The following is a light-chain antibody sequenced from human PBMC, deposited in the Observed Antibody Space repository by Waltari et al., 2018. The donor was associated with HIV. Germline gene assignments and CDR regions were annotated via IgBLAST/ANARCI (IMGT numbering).Light chain of an antibody. CDR1: SSDVGVYDF. CDR2: NVS. CDR3: CSYAGSYSYV. V-gene: IGLV2-11*01. J-gene: IGLJ1*01. Sequence: QSALTQPRSLSGSPGQSVTISCTGSSSDVGVYDFVSWYQHYPGKAPKLIIFNVSKRPSGVPDRVSGSKSGNTASLTISGLQAEDEADYHCCSYAGSYSYVFGTGTQVTVL.